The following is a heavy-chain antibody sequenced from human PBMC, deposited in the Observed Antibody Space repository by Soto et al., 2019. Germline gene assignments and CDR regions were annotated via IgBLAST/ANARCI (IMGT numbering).Heavy chain of an antibody. CDR2: INSGGGTT. J-gene: IGHJ4*02. V-gene: IGHV3-74*01. D-gene: IGHD2-8*01. Sequence: GGSLRLSCAASGFTFNTYWMHWFRQAPGKGLVWVSRINSGGGTTTYADSVKGRFTISRDNAKNTLYLQMNGLRAEDTAVYYCARWFTYANFDYFDYRGQGTQVTVSS. CDR1: GFTFNTYW. CDR3: ARWFTYANFDYFDY.